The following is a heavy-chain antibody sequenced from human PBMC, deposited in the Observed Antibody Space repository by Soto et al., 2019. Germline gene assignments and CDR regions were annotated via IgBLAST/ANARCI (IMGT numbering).Heavy chain of an antibody. CDR3: ARDPVLGSSPPYYYYYGMDV. Sequence: SETLSLTCTFSGGSISSGGYYLSWIRQHPGKGLEWIGYIYYSGSTYYNPSLKSRVTISVDTSKNQFSLKLSSVTAADTAVYYCARDPVLGSSPPYYYYYGMDVWGQGTTVTVSS. CDR1: GGSISSGGYY. D-gene: IGHD6-13*01. V-gene: IGHV4-31*03. CDR2: IYYSGST. J-gene: IGHJ6*02.